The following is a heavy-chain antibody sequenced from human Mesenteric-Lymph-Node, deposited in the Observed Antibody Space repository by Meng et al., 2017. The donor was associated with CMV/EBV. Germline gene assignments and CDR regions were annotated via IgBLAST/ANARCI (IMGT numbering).Heavy chain of an antibody. CDR3: ARDSSGYMNFDY. Sequence: TVSGGSCSSGGYYLSWIRQHPGEGLEWIGYIYYSGSTYYNPSLKSRVTISVDTPKNQFSLKLSSVTAADTAVYYCARDSSGYMNFDYWGQGTLVTVSS. V-gene: IGHV4-31*02. D-gene: IGHD3-22*01. J-gene: IGHJ4*02. CDR1: GGSCSSGGYY. CDR2: IYYSGST.